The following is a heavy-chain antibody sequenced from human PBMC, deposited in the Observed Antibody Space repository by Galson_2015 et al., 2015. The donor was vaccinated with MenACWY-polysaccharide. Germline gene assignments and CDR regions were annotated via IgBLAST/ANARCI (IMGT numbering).Heavy chain of an antibody. CDR1: GGSISGYY. V-gene: IGHV4-59*01. CDR3: ARVRAAADTVDF. CDR2: IHYTGSA. J-gene: IGHJ4*02. D-gene: IGHD6-13*01. Sequence: CTVSGGSISGYYWSWIRQPPGSGLQCVGYIHYTGSASYNPSLKSRVTISVDTSKNQFSLKLSSVTAADTAVYYCARVRAAADTVDFWGQGTLVTVSS.